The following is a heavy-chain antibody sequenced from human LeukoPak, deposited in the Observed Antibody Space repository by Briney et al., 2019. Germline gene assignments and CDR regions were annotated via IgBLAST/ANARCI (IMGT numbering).Heavy chain of an antibody. CDR2: ISYSGST. V-gene: IGHV4-59*01. J-gene: IGHJ3*02. CDR1: GGSISRYY. Sequence: SETLSLTCTVSGGSISRYYWNWIRQPPGTGLEWLGYISYSGSTNYNPSLKSRVTISVDTSKNQFSLKLSSVTAADTAVYYCARPRHSDVYAVDIWGQGTMVTVSS. CDR3: ARPRHSDVYAVDI. D-gene: IGHD2-21*01.